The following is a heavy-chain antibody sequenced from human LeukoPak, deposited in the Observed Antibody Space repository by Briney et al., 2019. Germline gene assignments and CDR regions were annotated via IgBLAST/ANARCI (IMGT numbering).Heavy chain of an antibody. J-gene: IGHJ4*02. CDR3: ARHKIPDDYYSCFDY. CDR1: GGSISSSDW. D-gene: IGHD3-22*01. CDR2: IWRSDHT. V-gene: IGHV4-4*02. Sequence: SGTLSLTCAVSGGSISSSDWWSWVRQPPGRGLEWIGYIWRSDHTNYNPSLKSRVTMSLDKSKNQFSLKLTSVTAADTAVYYCARHKIPDDYYSCFDYWGQGTLVTVSS.